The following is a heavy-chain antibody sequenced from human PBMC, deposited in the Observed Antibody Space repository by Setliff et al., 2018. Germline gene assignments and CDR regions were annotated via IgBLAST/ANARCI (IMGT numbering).Heavy chain of an antibody. J-gene: IGHJ4*02. CDR2: IVQSSHT. Sequence: KPGGSLRLSCAASGFTFSDYSMNWVRQAPGKGLEWVSGIVQSSHTFYADSMEGRFTISRDNTRNTISLQIDDLRAEDTATYYCAKDRVPDGIWEFDSWGQGLLVTVSS. CDR3: AKDRVPDGIWEFDS. V-gene: IGHV3-21*04. CDR1: GFTFSDYS. D-gene: IGHD1-26*01.